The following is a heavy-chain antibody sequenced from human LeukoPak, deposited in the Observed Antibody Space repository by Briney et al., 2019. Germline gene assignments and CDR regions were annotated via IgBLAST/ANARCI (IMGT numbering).Heavy chain of an antibody. D-gene: IGHD3-22*01. Sequence: GGSLRLSCAASGFTFSSYSMTWVRQAPGKGLEWVSYISSSSSTIYYADSVKGRFTISRDNAKNSLYLQMNSLRDEDTAVYYCARVSSASSGYYSFTYWYFDLWGRGTLVTVSS. CDR3: ARVSSASSGYYSFTYWYFDL. J-gene: IGHJ2*01. V-gene: IGHV3-48*02. CDR2: ISSSSSTI. CDR1: GFTFSSYS.